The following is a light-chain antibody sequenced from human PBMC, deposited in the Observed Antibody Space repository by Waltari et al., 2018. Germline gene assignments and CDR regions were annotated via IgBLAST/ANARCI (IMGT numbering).Light chain of an antibody. CDR3: AAWDDSLRGQ. J-gene: IGLJ2*01. CDR2: RNN. Sequence: QSVLTQPPSASGTPGQRVTISCSGSSSTLRSDSVYCYQHRPGAAPKLLIYRNNRRPSGVPDRFSGSKSGTSASLAINGLRSEDEGDYYCAAWDDSLRGQFGGGTKLTVL. CDR1: SSTLRSDS. V-gene: IGLV1-47*01.